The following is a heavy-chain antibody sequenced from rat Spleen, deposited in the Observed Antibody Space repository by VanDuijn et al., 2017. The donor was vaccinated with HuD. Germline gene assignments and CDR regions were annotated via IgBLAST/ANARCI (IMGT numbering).Heavy chain of an antibody. Sequence: EVQLVESGGGLVQPGRSLKLSCAASGFTFSNYGMHWIRQAPTKGLEWVASISYDGGSTYYRDSVRGRFTISRDNAKSSLYLQMDSLRSEDTATYYCGKDMNYYSTYPFYVMGAWGQGASVTVSS. CDR1: GFTFSNYG. V-gene: IGHV5-19*01. J-gene: IGHJ4*01. D-gene: IGHD1-2*01. CDR2: ISYDGGST. CDR3: GKDMNYYSTYPFYVMGA.